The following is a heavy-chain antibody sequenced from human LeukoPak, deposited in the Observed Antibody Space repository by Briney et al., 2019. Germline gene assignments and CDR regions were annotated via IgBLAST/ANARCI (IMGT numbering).Heavy chain of an antibody. CDR1: GFTFSDYY. J-gene: IGHJ4*02. CDR3: ARVYDFWSGYYQLDY. Sequence: GGSQRLSCAASGFTFSDYYMSWIRQAPGKGLEWVSYISSSGSTIYYADSVKGRFTISRDNAKNSLYLQMNSLRAEDTAVYYCARVYDFWSGYYQLDYWGQGTLVTVSS. D-gene: IGHD3-3*01. CDR2: ISSSGSTI. V-gene: IGHV3-11*04.